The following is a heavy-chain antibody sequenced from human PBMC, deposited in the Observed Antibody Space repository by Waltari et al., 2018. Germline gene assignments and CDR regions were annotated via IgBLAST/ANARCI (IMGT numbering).Heavy chain of an antibody. V-gene: IGHV3-53*02. CDR3: MAYGDYSY. D-gene: IGHD5-12*01. J-gene: IGHJ4*02. CDR1: GFSVSTHH. CDR2: IYNVGST. Sequence: EVQLVETGGGLIQPGGSLRLSCAVSGFSVSTHHVSWVRQAPGKGLEWVSTIYNVGSTYFADSVKGRFTISRDNSKNTVYLQMNSLIADDTAVYYCMAYGDYSYWGQGTLVTVSS.